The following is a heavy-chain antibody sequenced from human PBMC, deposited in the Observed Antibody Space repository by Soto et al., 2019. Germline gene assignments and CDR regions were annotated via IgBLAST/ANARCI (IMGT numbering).Heavy chain of an antibody. CDR3: ARVWGGAFDI. J-gene: IGHJ3*02. V-gene: IGHV4-59*12. CDR1: GGSISSYY. CDR2: INHSGST. Sequence: SETLSLTCTVSGGSISSYYWSWIRQPPGKGLEWIGEINHSGSTNYNPSLKSRVTISVDTSKNQFSLKLSSVTAADTAVYYCARVWGGAFDIWGQGTMVTVSS. D-gene: IGHD3-10*01.